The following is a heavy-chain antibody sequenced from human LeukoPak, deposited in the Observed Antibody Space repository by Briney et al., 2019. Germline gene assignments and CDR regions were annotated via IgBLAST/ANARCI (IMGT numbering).Heavy chain of an antibody. J-gene: IGHJ5*02. Sequence: ASVKVSCKASGGTFSSYATSWVRQAPGQGLEWMGGIIPIFGTANYAQKFQGRVTITADESTSTAYMELSSLRSEDTAVYYCARDPEYGYCSGGSCYWGSWGQGTLVTVSS. CDR3: ARDPEYGYCSGGSCYWGS. V-gene: IGHV1-69*13. D-gene: IGHD2-15*01. CDR2: IIPIFGTA. CDR1: GGTFSSYA.